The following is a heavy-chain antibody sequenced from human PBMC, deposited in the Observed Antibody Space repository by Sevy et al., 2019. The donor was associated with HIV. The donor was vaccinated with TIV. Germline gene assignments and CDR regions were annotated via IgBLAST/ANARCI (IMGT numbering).Heavy chain of an antibody. CDR2: ISGRDSST. D-gene: IGHD1-26*01. CDR3: AKVTLWELLAAHDAFDV. Sequence: GWSLRLSCAASGFSFSGYVMNWVRQAPGKGLEWVSSISGRDSSTYYADSVRGRFIISRDNSENTLYLQMNGLRAEDTAVYYCAKVTLWELLAAHDAFDVWGQGTMVTVSS. CDR1: GFSFSGYV. J-gene: IGHJ3*01. V-gene: IGHV3-23*01.